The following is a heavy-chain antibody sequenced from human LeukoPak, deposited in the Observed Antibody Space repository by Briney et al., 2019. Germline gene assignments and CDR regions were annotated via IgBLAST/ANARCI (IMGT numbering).Heavy chain of an antibody. D-gene: IGHD1-26*01. J-gene: IGHJ4*02. Sequence: PGGSLRLSCAASGFTFSTYEMNWVRQAPGKGLEWVSYMSRSAATIYYANSVRGRFTISRDNAKNSLYLQMNSLRAEDTAIYYCARQRTVGATTSLDYWGQGTLVTVSS. V-gene: IGHV3-48*03. CDR3: ARQRTVGATTSLDY. CDR2: MSRSAATI. CDR1: GFTFSTYE.